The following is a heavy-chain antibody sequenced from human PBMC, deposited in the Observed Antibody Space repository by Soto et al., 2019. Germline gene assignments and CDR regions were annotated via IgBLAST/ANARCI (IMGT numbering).Heavy chain of an antibody. V-gene: IGHV4-30-4*01. D-gene: IGHD1-26*01. Sequence: SETLSLTCTVSSGSISSADYYWSWIRQPPGKGLEWIGYIYYTGSAYYNPSLKSRVTMSVDTSKNQFSLKVTSVTAADTAVYYCASGGSSNWFDPWGKGTLVTVSS. CDR2: IYYTGSA. CDR1: SGSISSADYY. J-gene: IGHJ5*02. CDR3: ASGGSSNWFDP.